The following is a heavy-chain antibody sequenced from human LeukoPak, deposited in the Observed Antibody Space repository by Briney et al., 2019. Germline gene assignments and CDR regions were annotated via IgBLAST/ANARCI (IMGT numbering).Heavy chain of an antibody. CDR2: FDPEDGET. Sequence: ASVKVSCKVSGYTLTELSMHWVRQAPGKGLEWMGGFDPEDGETIYAQKFQGRVTMTEDTSTDTAYMELSSLRSEDTAVYYCAATRGYSYSNWFDPWGQGTLVTVSS. D-gene: IGHD5-18*01. V-gene: IGHV1-24*01. CDR1: GYTLTELS. CDR3: AATRGYSYSNWFDP. J-gene: IGHJ5*02.